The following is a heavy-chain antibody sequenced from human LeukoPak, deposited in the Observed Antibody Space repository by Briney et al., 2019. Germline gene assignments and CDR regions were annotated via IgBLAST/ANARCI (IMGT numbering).Heavy chain of an antibody. V-gene: IGHV3-21*01. D-gene: IGHD2-15*01. J-gene: IGHJ6*02. CDR2: ISSSSSYI. CDR3: ARYCSGGSPNVGYHYGMDV. Sequence: GGSLRLSCAASGFTFSSYSMNWVRQAPGKGLEWVSSISSSSSYIYYADSVKGRFTISRDNAKNSLYIQMNSLRGEDTASYYCARYCSGGSPNVGYHYGMDVWGQGTTVTVSS. CDR1: GFTFSSYS.